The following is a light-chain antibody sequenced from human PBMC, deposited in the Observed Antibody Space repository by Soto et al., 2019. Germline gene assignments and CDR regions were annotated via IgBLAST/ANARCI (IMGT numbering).Light chain of an antibody. CDR1: QTISSW. CDR3: KHYNSYSQA. Sequence: DLPMTQSPSTLSGSVGYRVTITCRASQTISSWLAWYQQKPGKAPKLLIYKASTLKSGVTSRFSGSGSGTEFTLTIRSLQPDAFATYYCKHYNSYSQAFGQGTKVELK. J-gene: IGKJ1*01. CDR2: KAS. V-gene: IGKV1-5*03.